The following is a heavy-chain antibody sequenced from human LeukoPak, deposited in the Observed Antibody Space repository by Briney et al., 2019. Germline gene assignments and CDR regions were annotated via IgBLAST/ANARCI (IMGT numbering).Heavy chain of an antibody. CDR2: INHSGST. Sequence: SETLSLTCAVYVGSFSGYYWSWIRQPPGKGLEWIGEINHSGSTNYNSSLKSRVTISVDTSKNQFSMKLSSVTAADTAVYYCARGYYGSGSHCCHMDVWGKGTTITVS. CDR3: ARGYYGSGSHCCHMDV. CDR1: VGSFSGYY. J-gene: IGHJ6*03. V-gene: IGHV4-34*01. D-gene: IGHD3-10*01.